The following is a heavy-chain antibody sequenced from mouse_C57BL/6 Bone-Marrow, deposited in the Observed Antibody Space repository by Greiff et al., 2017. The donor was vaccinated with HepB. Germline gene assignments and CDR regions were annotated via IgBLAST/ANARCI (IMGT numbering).Heavy chain of an antibody. V-gene: IGHV5-4*01. CDR1: GFTFSSYA. CDR3: EREWLRYDYLDY. D-gene: IGHD2-2*01. CDR2: ISDGGSYT. Sequence: DVHLVESGGGLVKPGGSLKLSCAASGFTFSSYAMSWVRQTPEKRLEWVATISDGGSYTYYPDNVKGRFTISRDNAKNNLYLQMSHLKSEDTAMYDCEREWLRYDYLDYWGQGTTLTVSS. J-gene: IGHJ2*01.